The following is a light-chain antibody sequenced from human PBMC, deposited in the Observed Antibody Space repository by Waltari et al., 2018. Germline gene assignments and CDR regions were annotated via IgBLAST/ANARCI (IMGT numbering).Light chain of an antibody. CDR3: QVWDRSRDHV. CDR2: YNT. CDR1: STGMRP. J-gene: IGLJ1*01. V-gene: IGLV3-21*01. Sequence: SYVLTQPPSVSVAPGETATITCGGDSTGMRPVHWDQQRAGQAPRLVISYNTVRPSGIPERFSGSTSGSTSTLTISRVEAGDEADYYCQVWDRSRDHVFGTATKVTVL.